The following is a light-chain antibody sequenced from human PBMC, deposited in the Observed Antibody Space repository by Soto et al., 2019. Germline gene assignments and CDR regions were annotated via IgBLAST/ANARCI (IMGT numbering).Light chain of an antibody. CDR3: QQLNSYPWT. J-gene: IGKJ1*01. CDR2: DAS. Sequence: IQRTQSPSALSASVRDRVAITCLASQSLNNGLAWYQQKPGKAPNLLIYDASSLESGVPSRFSGSGSGTDFTLTISSLQPEDFATYYCQQLNSYPWTFGQGTKVDIK. V-gene: IGKV1-5*01. CDR1: QSLNNG.